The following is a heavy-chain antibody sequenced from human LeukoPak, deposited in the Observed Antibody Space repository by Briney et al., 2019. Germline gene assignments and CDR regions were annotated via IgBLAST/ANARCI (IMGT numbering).Heavy chain of an antibody. D-gene: IGHD3-22*01. CDR3: ARVQQYDKFDY. J-gene: IGHJ4*02. CDR1: GFTFSSYA. Sequence: GGSLRLSCAASGFTFSSYAMSWVRQAPGKGLEWVSVIYSGGSTYYADSVKGRFTISRDNSKNTLYLQMNSLRAEDTAFYYCARVQQYDKFDYWGQGTLVTVSS. CDR2: IYSGGST. V-gene: IGHV3-53*01.